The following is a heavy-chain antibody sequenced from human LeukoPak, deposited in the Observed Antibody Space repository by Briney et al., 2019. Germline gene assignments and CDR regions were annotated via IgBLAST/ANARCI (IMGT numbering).Heavy chain of an antibody. CDR1: GFTFSSHW. CDR2: IKQDGSEK. J-gene: IGHJ4*02. CDR3: AKDSRPKTLDY. Sequence: GGSLRLSCAASGFTFSSHWMSWVRQAPGKGLEWVANIKQDGSEKYYVDSVKGRFTISRDNSKNTLYLQMNSLRAEDTAVYYCAKDSRPKTLDYWGQGTLVTVSS. V-gene: IGHV3-7*01.